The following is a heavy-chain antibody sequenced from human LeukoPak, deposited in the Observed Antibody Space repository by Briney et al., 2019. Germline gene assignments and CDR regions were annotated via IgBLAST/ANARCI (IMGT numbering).Heavy chain of an antibody. V-gene: IGHV4-4*09. CDR2: IYTSGST. D-gene: IGHD6-13*01. CDR3: ARRTGIAAAGPYYFDY. Sequence: SDTLSLTCTVSGGSISSYYWSWIRQPPGKGLEWIGYIYTSGSTNYNPSLKSRVTISVDTSKNQFSLKRSSVAAADTAVYYCARRTGIAAAGPYYFDYWGQGTLVAVSS. CDR1: GGSISSYY. J-gene: IGHJ4*02.